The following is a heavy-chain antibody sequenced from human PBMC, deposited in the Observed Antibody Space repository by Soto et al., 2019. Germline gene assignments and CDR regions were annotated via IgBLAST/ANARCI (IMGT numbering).Heavy chain of an antibody. J-gene: IGHJ4*02. Sequence: SLRLSCAASGFTFDDYAMHWVRQAPGKGLEWVSGISWNSGSIGYADSVKGRFTISRDNAKNSLYLQMNSLRAEDTALYYCAKDLRAVAAYYFDYRGQGTLVTVSS. CDR2: ISWNSGSI. D-gene: IGHD6-19*01. CDR1: GFTFDDYA. V-gene: IGHV3-9*01. CDR3: AKDLRAVAAYYFDY.